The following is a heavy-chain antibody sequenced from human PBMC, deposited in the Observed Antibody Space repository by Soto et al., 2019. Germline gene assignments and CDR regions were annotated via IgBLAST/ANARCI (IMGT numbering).Heavy chain of an antibody. Sequence: QVHLQESGPGVVKPSGTLSLSCVVSGGSVSSNNWWSWVRQAPGKGLEWLGEIYHSGSSRYSPSLKSRLTMSLDNSKTHFSLTLSSVTAADTAVYYCATWKTTTFDIWGPGTLVTVSS. V-gene: IGHV4-4*02. J-gene: IGHJ3*02. CDR2: IYHSGSS. CDR3: ATWKTTTFDI. CDR1: GGSVSSNNW. D-gene: IGHD1-1*01.